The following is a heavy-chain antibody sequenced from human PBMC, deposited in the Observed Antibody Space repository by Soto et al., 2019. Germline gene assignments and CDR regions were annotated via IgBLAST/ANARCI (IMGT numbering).Heavy chain of an antibody. Sequence: GGSLRLSCAASGFMFSAYTMNWVRQAPGKGLEWLSSISDDSSYIDYADSLRGRFTVSRDNARNSLYLQIDSLGVEDTAVYYCATPYYFHHWGPGTLVTVSS. J-gene: IGHJ1*01. CDR1: GFMFSAYT. CDR2: ISDDSSYI. V-gene: IGHV3-21*06. D-gene: IGHD3-16*01. CDR3: ATPYYFHH.